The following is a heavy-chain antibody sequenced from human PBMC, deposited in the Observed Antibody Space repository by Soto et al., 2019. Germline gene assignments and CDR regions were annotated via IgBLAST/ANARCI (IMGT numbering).Heavy chain of an antibody. CDR3: ARERYYGSGSYYYYYYGMDV. CDR1: VRSVSGYY. V-gene: IGHV4-34*01. CDR2: INHSGST. J-gene: IGHJ6*02. D-gene: IGHD3-10*01. Sequence: PSEALSLPCSVYVRSVSGYYWRWSRQPPGKRLEWIGEINHSGSTNYNPSLKSRVTISVDTSKNQFSLKLSSVTAADTAVYYCARERYYGSGSYYYYYYGMDVWGQGTTVTVSS.